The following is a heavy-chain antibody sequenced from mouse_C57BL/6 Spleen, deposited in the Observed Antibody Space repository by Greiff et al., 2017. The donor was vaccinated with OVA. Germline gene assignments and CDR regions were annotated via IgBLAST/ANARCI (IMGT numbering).Heavy chain of an antibody. Sequence: EVQLVESGGDLVKPGGSLKLSCAASGFTFSSYGMSWVRQTPDKRLEWVATISSGGSYTYYPDSVKGRFTISRDNAKNTLYLQMSSLKSEDTAMYYCARPGDDYEGAMDYWGQGTSVTVSS. J-gene: IGHJ4*01. CDR1: GFTFSSYG. CDR2: ISSGGSYT. CDR3: ARPGDDYEGAMDY. D-gene: IGHD2-4*01. V-gene: IGHV5-6*01.